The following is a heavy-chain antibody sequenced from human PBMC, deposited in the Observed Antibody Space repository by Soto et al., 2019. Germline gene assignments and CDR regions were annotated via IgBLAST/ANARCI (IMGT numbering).Heavy chain of an antibody. Sequence: ASVKVSCKASGYTFTGYYMHWVRQAPGQGLEWMVCINPNSGGTNYAQKFQGRVTMTRDTXISTAYMELSRLRSDDTAVYYCARALFPVGYCSSTSCYTGVGYYYYGMDVWGQGTTVTVSS. V-gene: IGHV1-2*02. CDR3: ARALFPVGYCSSTSCYTGVGYYYYGMDV. CDR1: GYTFTGYY. CDR2: INPNSGGT. J-gene: IGHJ6*02. D-gene: IGHD2-2*02.